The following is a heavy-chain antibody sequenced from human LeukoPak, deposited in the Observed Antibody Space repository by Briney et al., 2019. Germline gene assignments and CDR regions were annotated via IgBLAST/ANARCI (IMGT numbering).Heavy chain of an antibody. D-gene: IGHD5-24*01. J-gene: IGHJ3*01. Sequence: GGSLRLSCAASGFTFSSYAMTWVRQAPGKGLEWVSGIIGSGGSTYYADFVKGRFTISRDNSKNTLYLQMNSLRAEDTAVYYCATCRDGYNLLDYWGQGTMVTVSS. CDR1: GFTFSSYA. V-gene: IGHV3-23*01. CDR2: IIGSGGST. CDR3: ATCRDGYNLLDY.